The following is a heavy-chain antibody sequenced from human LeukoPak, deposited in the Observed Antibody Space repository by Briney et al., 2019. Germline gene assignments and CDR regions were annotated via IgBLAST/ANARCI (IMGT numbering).Heavy chain of an antibody. J-gene: IGHJ3*02. D-gene: IGHD3-22*01. Sequence: GGSLTLSCAVSGFTFSEYHMSWIRQAPGKGLEWVSYISSSGSTIYYAVSVKGRFTISRDNAKNSLYLQMNILRAEDTAVYYCAGDNLDSSGYKDAFDMWGQGTMVIVSS. CDR3: AGDNLDSSGYKDAFDM. CDR1: GFTFSEYH. CDR2: ISSSGSTI. V-gene: IGHV3-11*01.